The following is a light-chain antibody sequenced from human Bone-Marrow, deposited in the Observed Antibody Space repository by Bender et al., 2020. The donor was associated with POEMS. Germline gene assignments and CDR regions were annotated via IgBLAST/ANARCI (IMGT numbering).Light chain of an antibody. CDR1: SSDIGGYNY. Sequence: QSALTQPASVSGSPGQSITISCTGTSSDIGGYNYVSWYQQHPGKAPKLMILDVNNRPSGGSNRFAGSKYGNTASLTSSGLQAEDEADYFCITYTSSSTLVCGGGTKLTVL. V-gene: IGLV2-14*03. CDR3: ITYTSSSTLV. CDR2: DVN. J-gene: IGLJ3*02.